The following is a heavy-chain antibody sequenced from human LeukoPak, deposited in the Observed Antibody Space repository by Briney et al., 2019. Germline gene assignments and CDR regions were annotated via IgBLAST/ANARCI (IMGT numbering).Heavy chain of an antibody. CDR3: AKDTLRGTGIAAPGGMDV. Sequence: GGSLGLSCAASGFTFSSYAMSWVRQAPGKGLEWVSAISGSGGSTYYADSVKGRFTTSRDNSKNTLYLQMNSLRAEDTAVYYCAKDTLRGTGIAAPGGMDVWGQGTTVTVSS. V-gene: IGHV3-23*01. CDR1: GFTFSSYA. D-gene: IGHD6-6*01. CDR2: ISGSGGST. J-gene: IGHJ6*02.